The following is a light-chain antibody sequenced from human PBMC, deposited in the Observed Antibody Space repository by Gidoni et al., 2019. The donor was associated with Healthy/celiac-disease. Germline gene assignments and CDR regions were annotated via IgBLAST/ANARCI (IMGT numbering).Light chain of an antibody. J-gene: IGKJ1*01. V-gene: IGKV1-5*01. Sequence: DIQMTQSPSTLSASVGDRVTITCRASQSISSWLAWYQQKPGKAPKLLIYDASSLESGVPSRVSGSGSGTEFTLTISSLQPDDFATYYCQHLETFGQGTKVEIK. CDR2: DAS. CDR1: QSISSW. CDR3: QHLET.